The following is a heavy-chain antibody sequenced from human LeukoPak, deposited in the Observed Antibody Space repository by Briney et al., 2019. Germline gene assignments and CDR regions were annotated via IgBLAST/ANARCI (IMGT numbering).Heavy chain of an antibody. CDR2: ITPSGGTI. Sequence: GGSLRLSCAASGFTFIGHSMNWVRQAPGKGLEWVSSITPSGGTIYSADSVRGRFTISRDNAQRSLYLQMNSLRAEDTAVYYCARVQAVEITIHWGQGTLVTVSS. V-gene: IGHV3-48*01. J-gene: IGHJ4*02. CDR1: GFTFIGHS. CDR3: ARVQAVEITIH. D-gene: IGHD6-19*01.